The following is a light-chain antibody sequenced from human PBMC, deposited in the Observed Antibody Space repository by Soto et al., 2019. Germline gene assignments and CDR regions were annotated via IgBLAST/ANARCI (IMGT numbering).Light chain of an antibody. CDR2: DVS. V-gene: IGLV2-14*01. J-gene: IGLJ1*01. CDR1: NSDVGAYNY. Sequence: QSALTQPASVSGSPGQSITISCTGTNSDVGAYNYVSWYQQHPGKAPKLMIYDVSRRPSGVSNRFSGSKSGNTASLTISGLQTEDEADYFCRSYTSRNSVVFGTGTKVTVL. CDR3: RSYTSRNSVV.